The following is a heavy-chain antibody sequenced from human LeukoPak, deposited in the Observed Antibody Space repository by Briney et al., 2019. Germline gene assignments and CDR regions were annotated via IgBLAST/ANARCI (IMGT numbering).Heavy chain of an antibody. CDR2: IRYDGSNK. Sequence: GGSLRLSCAASGFTFSSYGMHWVRQAPGKGLEWVAFIRYDGSNKYYADSVKGRSTISRDNSKNTLYLQMNSLRAEDTAVYYCAKGRTAAGTLDYWGQGTLVTVSS. CDR1: GFTFSSYG. D-gene: IGHD6-13*01. J-gene: IGHJ4*02. V-gene: IGHV3-30*02. CDR3: AKGRTAAGTLDY.